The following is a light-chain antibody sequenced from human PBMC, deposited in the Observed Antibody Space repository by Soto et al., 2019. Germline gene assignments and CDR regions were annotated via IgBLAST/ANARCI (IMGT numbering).Light chain of an antibody. CDR2: GAS. J-gene: IGKJ1*01. Sequence: EIVLTQSPGTLSLSPGERATLSCRASQSVSSSYLAWYQQKPGQAPRLLIYGASSRATGIPDRFSGSGSGTDFTLTLNRLEPVDFAVYYCQSWTFGQGTKVEIK. CDR1: QSVSSSY. CDR3: QSWT. V-gene: IGKV3-20*01.